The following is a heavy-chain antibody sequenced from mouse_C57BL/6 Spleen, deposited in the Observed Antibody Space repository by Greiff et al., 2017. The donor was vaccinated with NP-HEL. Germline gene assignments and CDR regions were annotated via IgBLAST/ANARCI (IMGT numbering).Heavy chain of an antibody. J-gene: IGHJ2*01. Sequence: EVQGVESGGDLVKPGGSLKLSCAASGFTFSSYGMSWVRQTPDKRLEWVATISSGGSYTYYPDSVKGRFTISRDNAKNTLYLQMSSLKSEDTAMYYCARHEDRTTVDYWGQGTTLTVSS. CDR1: GFTFSSYG. D-gene: IGHD2-12*01. CDR3: ARHEDRTTVDY. V-gene: IGHV5-6*01. CDR2: ISSGGSYT.